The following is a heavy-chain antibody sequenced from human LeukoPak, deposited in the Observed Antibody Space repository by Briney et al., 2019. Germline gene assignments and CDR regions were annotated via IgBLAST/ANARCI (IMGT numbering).Heavy chain of an antibody. CDR2: IIPIFGTA. V-gene: IGHV1-69*13. CDR3: ASGPPRDGYNSPLDY. D-gene: IGHD5-24*01. Sequence: SVKASCKASGGTFSSYAISWVRQAPGRGLEWMGGIIPIFGTANYAQKFQGRVTITADESTSTAYMELSSLRSEDTAVYYCASGPPRDGYNSPLDYWGQGTLVTVSS. CDR1: GGTFSSYA. J-gene: IGHJ4*02.